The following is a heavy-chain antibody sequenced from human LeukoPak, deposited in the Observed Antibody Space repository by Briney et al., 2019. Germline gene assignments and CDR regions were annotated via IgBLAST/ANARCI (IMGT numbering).Heavy chain of an antibody. V-gene: IGHV3-21*01. D-gene: IGHD4-23*01. CDR1: GFTFSSYT. J-gene: IGHJ6*03. CDR3: ARDPRLVRTYSDYYYMDV. Sequence: GGSLRLSCEASGFTFSSYTMNWVRQAPGEGLEWVSSITSSSSSIYYADSVKGRITISRDNARNSLYLQMNGLRAEDTAVYYCARDPRLVRTYSDYYYMDVWGKGTTVTVSS. CDR2: ITSSSSSI.